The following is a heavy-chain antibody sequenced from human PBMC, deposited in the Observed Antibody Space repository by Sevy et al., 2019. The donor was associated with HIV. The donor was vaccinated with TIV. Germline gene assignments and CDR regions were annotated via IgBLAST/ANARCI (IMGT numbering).Heavy chain of an antibody. CDR1: GFTFSDFW. CDR2: IRQDGNEI. V-gene: IGHV3-7*01. CDR3: ARRYFDL. J-gene: IGHJ4*02. Sequence: GGSLRLSCKASGFTFSDFWMQWVRQAPGKGLEWVANIRQDGNEIYYGESVKGRFTISRDNAKNALYLQMDGLRAEDTAVYYCARRYFDLWGQGTLVTVSS.